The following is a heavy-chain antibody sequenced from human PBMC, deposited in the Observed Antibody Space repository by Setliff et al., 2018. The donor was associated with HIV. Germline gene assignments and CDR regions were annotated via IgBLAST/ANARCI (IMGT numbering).Heavy chain of an antibody. D-gene: IGHD4-17*01. CDR3: ARETLRWKSRAFDI. Sequence: SVKVSCKASGGTFSSYAINWVRQAPGQGLEWMGHIIPIFDATHYAQKLQGRVKITADDSSNTAYMELSRLRSDDTAVYYCARETLRWKSRAFDIWGQGTMVTVSS. CDR2: IIPIFDAT. V-gene: IGHV1-69*13. CDR1: GGTFSSYA. J-gene: IGHJ3*02.